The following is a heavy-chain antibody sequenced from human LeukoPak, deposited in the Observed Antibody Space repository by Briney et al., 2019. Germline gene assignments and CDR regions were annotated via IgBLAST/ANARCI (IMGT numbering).Heavy chain of an antibody. CDR1: GGSISSYY. J-gene: IGHJ6*02. D-gene: IGHD3-10*01. CDR2: IYYSGST. Sequence: SETLSLTCTASGGSISSYYWSWIRQPPGKGLEWIGYIYYSGSTNYNPSLKSRVTISVDTSKNQFSLKLSSVTAADTAVYYCARRFSIGHYYYGMDVWGQGTTVTVSS. V-gene: IGHV4-59*08. CDR3: ARRFSIGHYYYGMDV.